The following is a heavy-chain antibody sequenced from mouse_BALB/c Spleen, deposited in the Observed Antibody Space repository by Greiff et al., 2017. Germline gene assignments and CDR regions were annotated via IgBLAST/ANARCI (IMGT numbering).Heavy chain of an antibody. CDR3: ARGRGYDYDGWFAY. CDR1: GFTFSSYA. CDR2: ISSGGST. J-gene: IGHJ3*01. V-gene: IGHV5-6-5*01. Sequence: EVQLVESGGGLVKPGGSLKLSCAASGFTFSSYAMSWVRQTPEKRLEWVASISSGGSTYYPDSVKGRFTISRDNARNILYLQMSSLRSEDTAMYYCARGRGYDYDGWFAYWGQGTLVTVSA. D-gene: IGHD2-4*01.